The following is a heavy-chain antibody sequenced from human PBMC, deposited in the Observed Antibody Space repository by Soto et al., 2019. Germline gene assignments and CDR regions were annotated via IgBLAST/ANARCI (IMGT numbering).Heavy chain of an antibody. CDR2: ISSSGSTI. V-gene: IGHV3-48*03. J-gene: IGHJ6*02. Sequence: GGPLRLSCAASGFTFSSYDMNWVRQAPGKWMEWVSYISSSGSTIYYADSVKGRFTISRDNAKNSLYLQMNSLRAEDTAVYYCARDRVYYDILTGFQHYYGMDVWGQGTTVTSP. D-gene: IGHD3-9*01. CDR1: GFTFSSYD. CDR3: ARDRVYYDILTGFQHYYGMDV.